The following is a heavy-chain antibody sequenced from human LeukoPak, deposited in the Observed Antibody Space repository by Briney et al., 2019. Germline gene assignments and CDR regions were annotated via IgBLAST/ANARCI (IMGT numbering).Heavy chain of an antibody. J-gene: IGHJ4*02. CDR3: TGSWERYNGDY. D-gene: IGHD3-16*01. CDR1: GFTFSSYA. V-gene: IGHV3-23*01. Sequence: GGSLRLSCAASGFTFSSYAMSWVRQAPGKGLEWVSAISGSGGSTYYADSVKGRFTISRDNSKNTLYLQMNNLRAEDTAMYYCTGSWERYNGDYWGQGTLVTVSS. CDR2: ISGSGGST.